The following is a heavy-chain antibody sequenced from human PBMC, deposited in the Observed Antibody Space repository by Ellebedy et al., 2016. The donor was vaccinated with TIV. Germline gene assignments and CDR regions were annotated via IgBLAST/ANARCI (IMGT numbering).Heavy chain of an antibody. CDR2: INMNTGNP. CDR3: ARDSRYNWNDWDYYHMDV. Sequence: ASVKVSCKASGYTFTGYPINWVRQAPGQGLEWLGWINMNTGNPTYAPGFTGRFVFSLDTSVSSAYLQISGLKAEDTAVYYCARDSRYNWNDWDYYHMDVWGKGTTVTVSS. J-gene: IGHJ6*03. D-gene: IGHD1-1*01. V-gene: IGHV7-4-1*02. CDR1: GYTFTGYP.